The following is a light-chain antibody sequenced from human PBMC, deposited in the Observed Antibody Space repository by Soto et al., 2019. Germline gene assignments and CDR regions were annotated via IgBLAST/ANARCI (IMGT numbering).Light chain of an antibody. CDR3: GSSDISTPSL. CDR2: EVS. V-gene: IGLV2-14*01. Sequence: LSQARWVSGSRGQSITISCTGTISEVGGYDSGSWYQLHPGKAPKLMVFEVSNRPSGVSYRFSGSKSGNTASLTISGPHAEDEDDYCCGSSDISTPSLFGTGTKVTVL. CDR1: ISEVGGYDS. J-gene: IGLJ1*01.